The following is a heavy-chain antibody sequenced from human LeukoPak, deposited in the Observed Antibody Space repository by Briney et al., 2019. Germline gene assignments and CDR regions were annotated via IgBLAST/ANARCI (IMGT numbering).Heavy chain of an antibody. Sequence: SETLSLTCTVSGGSISSYYWSWIRQPPGKGLEWIGSIYYSGSTYYNPSLKSRVTISVDTSKNQFSLKLSSVTAADTAVYYCARDLGEYSSSWYVGWFDPWGQGTLVTVSS. J-gene: IGHJ5*02. CDR1: GGSISSYY. CDR2: IYYSGST. V-gene: IGHV4-39*07. CDR3: ARDLGEYSSSWYVGWFDP. D-gene: IGHD6-13*01.